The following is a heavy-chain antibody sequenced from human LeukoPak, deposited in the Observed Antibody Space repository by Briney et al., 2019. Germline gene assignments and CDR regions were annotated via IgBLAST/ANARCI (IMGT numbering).Heavy chain of an antibody. CDR3: AKERVGATSYYFDY. CDR1: GFTFSSYG. D-gene: IGHD1-26*01. CDR2: IWYDGSNK. J-gene: IGHJ4*02. V-gene: IGHV3-33*06. Sequence: GGSLRLSCAASGFTFSSYGMHWVRQAPGKGLEWVAVIWYDGSNKYYADSVKGRFTISRDNSKNTLYLQMNSLRAEDTAVYYCAKERVGATSYYFDYWGQGTLVTVSS.